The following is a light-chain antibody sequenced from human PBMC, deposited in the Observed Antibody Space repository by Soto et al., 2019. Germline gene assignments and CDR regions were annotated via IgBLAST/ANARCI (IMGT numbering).Light chain of an antibody. Sequence: EIVMTQSPATLSVSPGERATLSCSASQSVSSSSLAWYQQKPGQAPRLLIYGASSRATGIPDRFSGSGSGTDFTLTISSLEPEDFAVYYCQQYGSSPRTFGQGTKVDIK. J-gene: IGKJ1*01. CDR1: QSVSSSS. CDR2: GAS. V-gene: IGKV3-20*01. CDR3: QQYGSSPRT.